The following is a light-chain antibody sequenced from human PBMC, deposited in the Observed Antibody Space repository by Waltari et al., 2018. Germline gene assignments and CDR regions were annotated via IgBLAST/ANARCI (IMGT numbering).Light chain of an antibody. CDR2: EDN. Sequence: NFMLTQPHSVSDSPGKTVTISCTGSSGRIATKHVQLFQQRPGSAPTIVIYEDNLRPPGVPDRFSGSIDSSSNSASLTISGLKTEDEADYYCQSYDGNNVVFGGGTKLTVL. V-gene: IGLV6-57*02. CDR1: SGRIATKH. J-gene: IGLJ3*02. CDR3: QSYDGNNVV.